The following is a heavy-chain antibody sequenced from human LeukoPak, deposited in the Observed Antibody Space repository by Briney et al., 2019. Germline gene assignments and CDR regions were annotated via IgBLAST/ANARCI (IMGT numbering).Heavy chain of an antibody. CDR1: GGSISSSSYY. Sequence: SETLSLTCTVSGGSISSSSYYWGWIRQPPGKGLEWIGSIYYSGSTYYNPSLKSRVTIPVDTSKNQFSLKLSSVTAADTAVYYCARPRVGPRGYYFDYWGQGTLVTVSS. V-gene: IGHV4-39*01. J-gene: IGHJ4*02. CDR2: IYYSGST. D-gene: IGHD1-26*01. CDR3: ARPRVGPRGYYFDY.